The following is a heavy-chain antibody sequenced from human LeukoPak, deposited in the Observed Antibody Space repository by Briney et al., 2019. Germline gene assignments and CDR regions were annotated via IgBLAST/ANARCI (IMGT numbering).Heavy chain of an antibody. J-gene: IGHJ5*02. CDR2: TSRDGSAE. CDR3: AKDLYGSGWYNYFDP. CDR1: GFTFSDYG. V-gene: IGHV3-30*18. D-gene: IGHD6-19*01. Sequence: PGGSLKLSCAVSGFTFSDYGMHWVRQAPGKGLEWVAMTSRDGSAEYYADSVKGRFTISRDNSKNTLYLQMNSLRPEDTAVYHCAKDLYGSGWYNYFDPWGQGALVIVSS.